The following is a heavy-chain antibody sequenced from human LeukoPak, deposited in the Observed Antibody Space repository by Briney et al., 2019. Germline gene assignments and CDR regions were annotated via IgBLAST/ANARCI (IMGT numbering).Heavy chain of an antibody. J-gene: IGHJ3*02. CDR3: ARATGVGDAFDI. D-gene: IGHD1-14*01. CDR1: GGSVSSGSYY. CDR2: IYYSGST. Sequence: SETLSLTCTVSGGSVSSGSYYWSWIRQPPGKGLEWIGYIYYSGSTNYNPSLKSRVTISVDTSKNQFSLKLSSVTAADTAVYYCARATGVGDAFDIWGQGTMVTVSS. V-gene: IGHV4-61*01.